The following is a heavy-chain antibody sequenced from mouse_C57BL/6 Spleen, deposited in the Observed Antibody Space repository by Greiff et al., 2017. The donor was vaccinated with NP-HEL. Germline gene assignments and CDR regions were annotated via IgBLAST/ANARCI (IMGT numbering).Heavy chain of an antibody. Sequence: QVQLQQPGAELVKPGASVKMSCKASGYTFTSYWITWVKQRPGQGLEWIGDIYPGSGSTNYNEKFKSMATLTVDTSSSTAYMQLSSLTSEDSAVYYCARQATTVVATDAMDYWGQGTSVTVSS. CDR3: ARQATTVVATDAMDY. CDR1: GYTFTSYW. V-gene: IGHV1-55*01. J-gene: IGHJ4*01. CDR2: IYPGSGST. D-gene: IGHD1-1*01.